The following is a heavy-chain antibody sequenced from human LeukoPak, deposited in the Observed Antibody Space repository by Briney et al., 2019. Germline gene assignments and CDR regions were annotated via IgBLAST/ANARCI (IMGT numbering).Heavy chain of an antibody. CDR2: INHSGST. V-gene: IGHV4-34*01. Sequence: SETLSLTCAVYGGSFSGYYWSWIRQPPGKGLEGIGEINHSGSTNYNPSLKSRVTISVDTSKNQFSLKLSSVTAADTAVYYCAKDIAQGYTFGSIEQDYWGQGTLVTVSS. CDR1: GGSFSGYY. J-gene: IGHJ4*02. D-gene: IGHD5-18*01. CDR3: AKDIAQGYTFGSIEQDY.